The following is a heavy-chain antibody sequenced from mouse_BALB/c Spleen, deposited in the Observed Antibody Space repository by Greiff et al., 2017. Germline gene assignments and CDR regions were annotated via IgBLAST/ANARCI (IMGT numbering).Heavy chain of an antibody. V-gene: IGHV14-1*02. CDR3: AKGGYDVRRAWFAY. J-gene: IGHJ3*01. CDR2: IDPENGNT. Sequence: EVQLQQSGAELVRPGALVKLSCKASGFNIKDYYMHWVKQRPEQGLEWIGWIDPENGNTIYDPKFQGKASITADTSSNTAYLQLSSLTSEDTAVYYCAKGGYDVRRAWFAYWGQGTLVTVSA. D-gene: IGHD2-2*01. CDR1: GFNIKDYY.